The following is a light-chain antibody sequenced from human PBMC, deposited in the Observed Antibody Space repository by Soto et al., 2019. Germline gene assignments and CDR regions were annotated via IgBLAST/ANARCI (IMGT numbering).Light chain of an antibody. Sequence: ETVLTQSPGTLSLSAGERATLSCRASQSVASGYLVWYQQKPGQTPTVLIYGASTRAAGIPDRFSGSGSGTDFTLTISRLEREDFSVYYCQLYESSPTFGQGTKVEMK. J-gene: IGKJ1*01. CDR3: QLYESSPT. V-gene: IGKV3-20*01. CDR1: QSVASGY. CDR2: GAS.